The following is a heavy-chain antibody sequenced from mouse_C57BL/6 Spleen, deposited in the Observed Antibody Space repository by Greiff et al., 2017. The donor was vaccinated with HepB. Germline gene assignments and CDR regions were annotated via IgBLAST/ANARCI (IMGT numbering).Heavy chain of an antibody. V-gene: IGHV1-42*01. D-gene: IGHD2-10*02. Sequence: VQLQQSGPELVKPGASVKISCKASGYSFTGYYMNWVKQSPEKSLEWIGEINPSTGGTTYNQKFKAKATLTVDKSSSTAYMQLKSLTSEDSAVYYCATSYGNYAMDYWGQGTSVTVSS. CDR2: INPSTGGT. CDR3: ATSYGNYAMDY. J-gene: IGHJ4*01. CDR1: GYSFTGYY.